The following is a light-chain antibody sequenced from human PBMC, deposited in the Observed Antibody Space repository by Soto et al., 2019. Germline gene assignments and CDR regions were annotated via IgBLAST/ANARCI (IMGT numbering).Light chain of an antibody. CDR1: SSDVGGYNY. V-gene: IGLV2-8*01. CDR2: EVS. Sequence: QSVLTQPPSASGSPGQSVTVSCTGTSSDVGGYNYVSWYQQHPGKAPKLIIYEVSERPSGVPDRFSGSKSGDTASLTVSGLQSEDEADYYCAVWDDSLNVPVFGGGTQLTVL. J-gene: IGLJ7*01. CDR3: AVWDDSLNVPV.